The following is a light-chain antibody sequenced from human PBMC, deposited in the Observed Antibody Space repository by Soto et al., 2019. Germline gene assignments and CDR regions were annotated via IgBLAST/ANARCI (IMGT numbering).Light chain of an antibody. V-gene: IGKV1-5*01. J-gene: IGKJ4*01. CDR3: KQYNSYSLT. CDR2: DAY. Sequence: DIQMTQSPSTLSASVGDRVTITCRASQSISSWLAWYQQKPGKAHKLLIYDAYSLESGVQSRFSGSGSGTEFTLTIRSLQPDDFATYYCKQYNSYSLTFGGGTKVDIK. CDR1: QSISSW.